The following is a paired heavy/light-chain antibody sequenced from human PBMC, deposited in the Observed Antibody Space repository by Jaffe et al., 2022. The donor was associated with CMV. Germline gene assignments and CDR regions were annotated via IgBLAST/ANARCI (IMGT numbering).Light chain of an antibody. J-gene: IGLJ2*01. V-gene: IGLV3-19*01. CDR2: GNN. CDR1: SLRSFF. CDR3: NSRDNSGHLSVV. Sequence: SSELTQDPAVSVALGQTVWITCRGDSLRSFFASWYQLKPGQAPRLVIYGNNNRPSGIPDRFSGSKSGNTASLTITATQAEDEADYYCNSRDNSGHLSVVFGGGTKLTVL.
Heavy chain of an antibody. V-gene: IGHV4-34*01. CDR2: IDHSGGI. D-gene: IGHD2-15*01. CDR3: ARGTGLVTKKCSGGTCYWGLDV. J-gene: IGHJ4*02. Sequence: QVHLQQWGAGLLKPLGTLSLTCSVYGGSFSDYYWNWIRQSPEKGLEWIGDIDHSGGINYNPSLRSRVIILLDRTKNQFSLKLNSVTAADTAVYYCARGTGLVTKKCSGGTCYWGLDVWGQGTLVSVSS. CDR1: GGSFSDYY.